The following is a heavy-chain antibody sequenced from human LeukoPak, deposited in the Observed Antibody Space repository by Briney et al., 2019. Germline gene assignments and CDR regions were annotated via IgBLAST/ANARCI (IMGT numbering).Heavy chain of an antibody. J-gene: IGHJ4*02. Sequence: PGGSLRLSCAASGFTFSSYAMSWVRQASGKGLEWVSAISGSGGSTYYADSVKGRFTISRDNSKNTLYLQMNSLRAEDTAVYYCAKVGVTMVRGVKTEDYWGQGTLVTVSS. CDR3: AKVGVTMVRGVKTEDY. D-gene: IGHD3-10*01. CDR2: ISGSGGST. V-gene: IGHV3-23*01. CDR1: GFTFSSYA.